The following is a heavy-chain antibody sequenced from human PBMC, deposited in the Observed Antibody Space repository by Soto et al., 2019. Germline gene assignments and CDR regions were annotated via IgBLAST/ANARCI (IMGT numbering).Heavy chain of an antibody. CDR1: GFTFSSYA. J-gene: IGHJ4*02. Sequence: EVQLLESGGGLVQPGGSLRLSCAASGFTFSSYAMTWVRQAPGKGLDWVSAISGSGGNTYYADSAKGRFTISRDNSKDKLYLQMNSLRAEDTAVYYCAKRINGYEAYWGQGTLGNGSS. V-gene: IGHV3-23*01. CDR2: ISGSGGNT. D-gene: IGHD5-12*01. CDR3: AKRINGYEAY.